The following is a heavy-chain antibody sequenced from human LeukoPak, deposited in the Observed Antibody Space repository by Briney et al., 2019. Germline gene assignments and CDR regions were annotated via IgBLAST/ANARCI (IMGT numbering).Heavy chain of an antibody. CDR3: AKGGTFGGVIVFLFDS. CDR1: GFTFSGSA. J-gene: IGHJ4*02. V-gene: IGHV3-23*01. Sequence: PGGSLRLSCAASGFTFSGSAMSWVRQAPGEGLEWVSLISYSGANSYYTDSVRGRFTISRDNSKDTLFLQMTSLRADDTAVYFCAKGGTFGGVIVFLFDSWGQGTLVTVSS. D-gene: IGHD3-16*02. CDR2: ISYSGANS.